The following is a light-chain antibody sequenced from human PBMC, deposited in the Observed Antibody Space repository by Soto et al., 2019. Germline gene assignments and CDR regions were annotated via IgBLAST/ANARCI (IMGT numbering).Light chain of an antibody. CDR1: QTVIHNH. Sequence: EIVLTQSPDTLSFSPGERATLSCRASQTVIHNHLAWHQQKPGQTPRLLVYGASSGATGIPDRFSGSGSGKDFTLTISRLEPEDFAVYYCQQHGTSPITFGQGTRLEIX. J-gene: IGKJ5*01. V-gene: IGKV3-20*01. CDR3: QQHGTSPIT. CDR2: GAS.